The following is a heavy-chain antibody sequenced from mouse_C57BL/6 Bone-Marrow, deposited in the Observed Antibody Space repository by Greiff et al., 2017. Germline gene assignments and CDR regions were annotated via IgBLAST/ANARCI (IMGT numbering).Heavy chain of an antibody. CDR3: ASYYYGSSPSYWYFDV. CDR1: GYAFTNYW. Sequence: QVQLQPSGAELVRPGASVKVSCKASGYAFTNYWIDWVKQRPGQGLEWIGVINPGCGGTNYNEKFKGKATLTADKSSSTAYMQLSSQTSDDYAVYFTASYYYGSSPSYWYFDVWGTGTTVTVAS. J-gene: IGHJ1*03. D-gene: IGHD1-1*01. CDR2: INPGCGGT. V-gene: IGHV1-54*01.